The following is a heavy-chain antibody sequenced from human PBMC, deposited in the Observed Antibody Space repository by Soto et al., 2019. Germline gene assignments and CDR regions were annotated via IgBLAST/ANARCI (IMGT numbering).Heavy chain of an antibody. Sequence: SETLSLTCTVSGGSISSSNWWSWVRQPPGKGLEWIGEIYHSGSTNYNPSLKSRVTISVDKSKNQLSLKLSSVTAADTAVYYCARGSAAGTKSPFDYWGQGTLVPVSS. V-gene: IGHV4-4*02. J-gene: IGHJ4*02. CDR1: GGSISSSNW. CDR2: IYHSGST. CDR3: ARGSAAGTKSPFDY. D-gene: IGHD6-13*01.